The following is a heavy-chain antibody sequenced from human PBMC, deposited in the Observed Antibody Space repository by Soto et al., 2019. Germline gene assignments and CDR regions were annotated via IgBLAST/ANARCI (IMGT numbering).Heavy chain of an antibody. CDR2: IRPDSGDT. CDR3: SRDRSTGDY. V-gene: IGHV1-18*01. J-gene: IGHJ4*02. CDR1: GYTFTNYG. Sequence: HVQLVQSGAEVKKPGASVEVSCKASGYTFTNYGISWVRQAPGQGLEWMGWIRPDSGDTDYAQKLQGRVTMTTDTSTSTAYMELRSLRSDDTAVYYCSRDRSTGDYWGQGTLVTVSS.